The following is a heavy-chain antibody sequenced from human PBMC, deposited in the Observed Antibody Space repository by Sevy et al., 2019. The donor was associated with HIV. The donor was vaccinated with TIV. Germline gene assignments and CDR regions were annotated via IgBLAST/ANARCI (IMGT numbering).Heavy chain of an antibody. V-gene: IGHV3-23*01. CDR2: LSFGCGEI. Sequence: GGSLRLSCAASGFTFSKYSMSWVRQPPGKGLEWVSTLSFGCGEINYADSVKGRFTISRDNSKSSVYLQMNNLRPEDTAVYYCVREGCNKPHDHWGQGTLVTVSS. CDR1: GFTFSKYS. D-gene: IGHD2-8*01. CDR3: VREGCNKPHDH. J-gene: IGHJ4*02.